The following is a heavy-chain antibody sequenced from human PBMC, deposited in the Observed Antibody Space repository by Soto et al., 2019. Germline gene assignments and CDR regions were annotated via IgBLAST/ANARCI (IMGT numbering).Heavy chain of an antibody. CDR3: AKDTFYYDRSGYYTFDY. Sequence: GGSLRLSCAASGFTYSSYGIHWVRQAPGKGLEWVAAISYDGSNEHYADSVKGRFTISRDNSKNTLYLQMNSLRAEDTAVYFCAKDTFYYDRSGYYTFDYWGQGTLVTVSS. J-gene: IGHJ4*02. D-gene: IGHD3-22*01. V-gene: IGHV3-30*18. CDR2: ISYDGSNE. CDR1: GFTYSSYG.